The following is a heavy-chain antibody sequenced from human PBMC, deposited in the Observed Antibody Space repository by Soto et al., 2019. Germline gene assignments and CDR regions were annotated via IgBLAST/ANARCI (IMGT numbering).Heavy chain of an antibody. CDR2: ISGNDGRT. V-gene: IGHV3-23*01. D-gene: IGHD7-27*01. J-gene: IGHJ4*02. CDR3: AKSLTPTTSFLDS. CDR1: GFTFSNSA. Sequence: EVQLLESGGGLLQPGESLRIYCAASGFTFSNSAMSWLRQAPGKGLEWISAISGNDGRTYTADSVKGRFTISRDNFKNTLFLQMNSLRVEDTAVYYCAKSLTPTTSFLDSWGQGILVTVSS.